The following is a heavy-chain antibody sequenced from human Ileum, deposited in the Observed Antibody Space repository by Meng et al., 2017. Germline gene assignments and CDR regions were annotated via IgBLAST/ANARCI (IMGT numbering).Heavy chain of an antibody. D-gene: IGHD4-23*01. CDR2: IDHLGIA. Sequence: QVQLQESGPGLVTASATLSLTCSVSGASMSVVSYWSWVRQSPGKGLEWIGQIDHLGIAYYKPSLKSRVTMSIDQSKSQFSLRLTSVSAADTAVYYCARHGGYYQDFWGQGTLVTVSS. V-gene: IGHV4-4*02. J-gene: IGHJ4*02. CDR1: GASMSVVSY. CDR3: ARHGGYYQDF.